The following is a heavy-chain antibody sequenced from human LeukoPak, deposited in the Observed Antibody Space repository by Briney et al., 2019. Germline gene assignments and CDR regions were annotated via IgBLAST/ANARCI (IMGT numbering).Heavy chain of an antibody. CDR3: ARDWGRGYQRSFDY. D-gene: IGHD3-22*01. CDR1: GGSISSYY. Sequence: SETLSLTCSVYGGSISSYYWTWIRQPPGKGLEWIGYIHYSGNTNYNPSLKSRVTISVDTSKNQFSLKLSSVTAADTAVYYCARDWGRGYQRSFDYWGQGTLVTVSS. V-gene: IGHV4-59*01. J-gene: IGHJ4*02. CDR2: IHYSGNT.